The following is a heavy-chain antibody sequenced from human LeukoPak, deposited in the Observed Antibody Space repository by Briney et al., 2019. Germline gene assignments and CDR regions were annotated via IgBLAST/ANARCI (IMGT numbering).Heavy chain of an antibody. V-gene: IGHV3-74*01. CDR2: ISTDGSIT. CDR1: GFTFSSYW. D-gene: IGHD2-21*01. J-gene: IGHJ4*02. Sequence: QPGGSLRLSCAASGFTFSSYWMHWVRQAPGKGLAWVSRISTDGSITSYADSVKGRFTISRDNAKNTLFLQMNSLRDDDTAVYYCAGTRIRSDWSLDLRWGQGTLVSVSS. CDR3: AGTRIRSDWSLDLR.